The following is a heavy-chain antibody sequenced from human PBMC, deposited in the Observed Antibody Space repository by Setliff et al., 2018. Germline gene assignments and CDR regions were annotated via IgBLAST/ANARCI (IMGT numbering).Heavy chain of an antibody. V-gene: IGHV3-21*01. CDR2: ISSSQIYI. CDR3: ARARGSGSYFPYYY. J-gene: IGHJ6*04. Sequence: GGSLRLSCAASGFTFSSYSMNWVRQAPGKGLEWVSSISSSQIYIYYADSVRGRFTISRDNAKNSLYLQMSSLRAEDTAVYFCARARGSGSYFPYYYWGKGTTVTVSS. D-gene: IGHD3-10*01. CDR1: GFTFSSYS.